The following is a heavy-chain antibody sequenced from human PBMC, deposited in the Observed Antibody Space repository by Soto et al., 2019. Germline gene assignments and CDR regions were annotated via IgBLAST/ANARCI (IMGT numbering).Heavy chain of an antibody. CDR2: IRRKAKSYAT. CDR3: TRNFDGSDSFSPDSDV. V-gene: IGHV3-73*02. J-gene: IGHJ4*02. CDR1: GFTFSGSA. D-gene: IGHD2-21*01. Sequence: EVQLVESGGGLVQPGGSLKLSCAASGFTFSGSAMHWVRQASGKGLAWVGQIRRKAKSYATEYVASVKGRFTISRDDSKKMANLQMTGLKSEDSAVYYCTRNFDGSDSFSPDSDVWGQGTLVTVSS.